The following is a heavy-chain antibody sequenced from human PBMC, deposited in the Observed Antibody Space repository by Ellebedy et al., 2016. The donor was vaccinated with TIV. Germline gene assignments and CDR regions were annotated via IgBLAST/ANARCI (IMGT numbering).Heavy chain of an antibody. D-gene: IGHD3-10*01. CDR3: ARDRETDFDY. Sequence: GGSLRLSXAASGFTFSSYNMNWVRQAQGQGLEWVSSISSSSIYKYYADSVKGRFTISRDNTKNSLFLQMNNLRVEDTAVYYCARDRETDFDYWGQGTLVTVSS. J-gene: IGHJ4*02. V-gene: IGHV3-21*01. CDR1: GFTFSSYN. CDR2: ISSSSIYK.